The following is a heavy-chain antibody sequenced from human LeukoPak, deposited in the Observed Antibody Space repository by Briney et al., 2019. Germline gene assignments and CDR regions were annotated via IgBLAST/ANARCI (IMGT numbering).Heavy chain of an antibody. CDR3: ANRAMFRGDAFDI. CDR2: ISDSGGST. Sequence: PGGSLRLSCAASGFTFSTYAMSWVRQAPGKGLEWVSAISDSGGSTYYADSVKGRFTISRDNSKNTLYLQMNSLRAEDTAVYYCANRAMFRGDAFDIWGQGTMVTVSS. CDR1: GFTFSTYA. J-gene: IGHJ3*02. D-gene: IGHD3-10*01. V-gene: IGHV3-23*01.